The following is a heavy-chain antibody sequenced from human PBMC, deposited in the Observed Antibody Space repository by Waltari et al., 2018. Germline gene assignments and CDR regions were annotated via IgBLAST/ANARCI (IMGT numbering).Heavy chain of an antibody. CDR3: ARVSRRTYRSPVPGRHYYFGMDV. CDR1: GFTFSSYW. Sequence: EEQLVESGGGLVQPGDSLRLSCAASGFTFSSYWMNWVRQAPGRGPLWVSRIRSDARDTTYADPVKGRFTISRDNAKNTLYLQMNRLRAEDTAVYFCARVSRRTYRSPVPGRHYYFGMDVWGQGTTVTVSS. V-gene: IGHV3-74*03. CDR2: IRSDARDT. J-gene: IGHJ6*02. D-gene: IGHD1-1*01.